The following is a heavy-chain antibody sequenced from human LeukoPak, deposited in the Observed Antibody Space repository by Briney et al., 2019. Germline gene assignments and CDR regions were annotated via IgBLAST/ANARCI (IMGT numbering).Heavy chain of an antibody. CDR3: ARTHDGYPYYYGMDV. CDR2: IFYSGST. CDR1: RDSISSYY. Sequence: SETLSLTCTVSRDSISSYYWSWIRQPPGKGLEWIGYIFYSGSTNYNPSLESRVTISVDTSKNQFSLKLNSVTAADTAVYYCARTHDGYPYYYGMDVWGQGTTVTVSS. D-gene: IGHD5-24*01. V-gene: IGHV4-59*01. J-gene: IGHJ6*02.